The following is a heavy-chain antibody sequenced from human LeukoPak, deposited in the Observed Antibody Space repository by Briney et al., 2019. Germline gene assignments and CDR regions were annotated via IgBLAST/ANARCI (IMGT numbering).Heavy chain of an antibody. CDR1: GFTFSSYA. D-gene: IGHD3-3*01. J-gene: IGHJ6*03. CDR3: ARDSSITIFGVAYSYMDV. V-gene: IGHV3-64*01. Sequence: PGGSLRLSCAASGFTFSSYAMHWVRQAPGKGLGYVSAISSNGVGTYYANSVKGRFTISRDNSKNTLYLQMGSLRAEDMAVYYCARDSSITIFGVAYSYMDVWGKGTTVTVSS. CDR2: ISSNGVGT.